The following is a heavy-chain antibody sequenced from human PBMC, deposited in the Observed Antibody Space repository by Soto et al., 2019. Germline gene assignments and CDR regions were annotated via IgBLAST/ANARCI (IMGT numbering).Heavy chain of an antibody. CDR2: ISGSGGST. J-gene: IGHJ6*02. Sequence: PGGPLRLSCAASGFTFSSYAMSWVRQAPGKGLEWVSAISGSGGSTYYADSVKGRFTISRDNSKNTLYLQMNSLRAEDTAVYYCAKGESYYYYGMDVWGQGTTVTVSS. CDR3: AKGESYYYYGMDV. V-gene: IGHV3-23*01. CDR1: GFTFSSYA.